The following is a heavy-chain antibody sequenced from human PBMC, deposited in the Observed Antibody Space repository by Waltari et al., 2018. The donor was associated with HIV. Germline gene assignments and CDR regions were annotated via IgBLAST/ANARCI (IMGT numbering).Heavy chain of an antibody. J-gene: IGHJ4*02. CDR2: IHYNGYT. V-gene: IGHV4-31*03. Sequence: QVQLQESGPGLVKPSQTLSPTCTASGGSISRGGYYWSWTRQNPGKGLEWIGYIHYNGYTYYNPSVRSRVSMSVDTSQNQVSLRLSSVTAADTAVYYCARSSGSFIDYWGQGTLVTVSS. CDR1: GGSISRGGYY. CDR3: ARSSGSFIDY. D-gene: IGHD3-10*01.